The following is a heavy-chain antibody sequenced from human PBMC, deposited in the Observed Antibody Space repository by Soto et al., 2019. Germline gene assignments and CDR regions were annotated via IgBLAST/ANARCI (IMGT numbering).Heavy chain of an antibody. D-gene: IGHD1-26*01. V-gene: IGHV3-30*18. Sequence: QFGGSLRLACVGSGFTFSNYGMHWVRQPPGKGLEWVALISDDGDKRYYADSVRGRLIISRENSKDTLYLQMNSLGPDDKAVYFCAKARVRIVGANSFDYWGQGT. CDR1: GFTFSNYG. CDR2: ISDDGDKR. J-gene: IGHJ4*02. CDR3: AKARVRIVGANSFDY.